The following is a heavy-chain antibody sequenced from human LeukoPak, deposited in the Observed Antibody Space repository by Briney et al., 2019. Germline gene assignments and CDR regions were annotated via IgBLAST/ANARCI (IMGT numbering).Heavy chain of an antibody. J-gene: IGHJ4*02. CDR3: ARGYYDSSGYYYGY. CDR2: IYYSGST. D-gene: IGHD3-22*01. CDR1: GGAISSGDYY. Sequence: SETLSLTCTVSGGAISSGDYYWSWIRQPPGKGLEWIGYIYYSGSTYYNPSLKSRVTISVDTSKNQFSLKLSSVTAADTAVYYCARGYYDSSGYYYGYWGQGTLDTVSS. V-gene: IGHV4-30-4*01.